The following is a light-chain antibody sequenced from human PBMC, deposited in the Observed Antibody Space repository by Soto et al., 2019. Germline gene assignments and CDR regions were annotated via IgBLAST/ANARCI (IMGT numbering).Light chain of an antibody. CDR2: DAS. V-gene: IGKV1-5*01. CDR3: QQYKSYSA. Sequence: DIQMTQSPSTLSASVGDRVTITCRASQSINDWLAWYQQKPGKAPKILISDASTLEPGVPSRFSGSGSGTEFTLTISSLQPDDFATYYCQQYKSYSAFGQGTTLEIK. CDR1: QSINDW. J-gene: IGKJ2*01.